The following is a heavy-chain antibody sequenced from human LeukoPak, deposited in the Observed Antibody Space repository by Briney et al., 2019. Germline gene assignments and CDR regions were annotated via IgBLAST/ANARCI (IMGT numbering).Heavy chain of an antibody. CDR1: DSTVTALD. V-gene: IGHV1-2*02. Sequence: ASVKVSCKPADSTVTALDILWVPQAPGQGLEWMGWINPSSGDTYYAQKFQGRVTMTRDTSITTAYMELSRLRSDDTAVYYCARGSVKNPRHSDYWCQGTLVTVSS. J-gene: IGHJ4*02. CDR3: ARGSVKNPRHSDY. CDR2: INPSSGDT.